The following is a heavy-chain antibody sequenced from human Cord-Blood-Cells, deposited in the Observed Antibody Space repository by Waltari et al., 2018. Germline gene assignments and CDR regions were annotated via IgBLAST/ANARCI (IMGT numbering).Heavy chain of an antibody. D-gene: IGHD7-27*01. J-gene: IGHJ4*02. V-gene: IGHV1-2*02. CDR1: GYNFTGYY. CDR2: INPNSGGT. Sequence: QVQLVQSGAEVKKPGASVKLSCKASGYNFTGYYMNWLRQAPGQGLEWMGWINPNSGGTNYAQKFQGRVTMTRDTSISTAYMELSRLRSDDTAVYYCARGVLGLYYFDYWGQGTLVTVSS. CDR3: ARGVLGLYYFDY.